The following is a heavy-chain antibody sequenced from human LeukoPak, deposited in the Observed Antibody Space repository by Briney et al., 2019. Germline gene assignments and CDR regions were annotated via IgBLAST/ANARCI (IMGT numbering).Heavy chain of an antibody. CDR2: INPNSGGT. V-gene: IGHV1-2*02. D-gene: IGHD6-19*01. CDR3: ARERGDSSGSGHNDY. CDR1: GYTFTCYY. J-gene: IGHJ4*02. Sequence: ASVKVSCKASGYTFTCYYMHWVRQAPGQGLEWMGWINPNSGGTNYAQKFQGRVTMTRETSISTAYMELSRLRSDDTAVYYCARERGDSSGSGHNDYWGQGTLVTVSS.